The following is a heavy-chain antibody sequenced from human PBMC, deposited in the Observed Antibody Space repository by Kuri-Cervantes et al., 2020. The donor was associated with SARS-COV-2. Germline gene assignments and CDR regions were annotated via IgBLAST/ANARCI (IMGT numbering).Heavy chain of an antibody. CDR3: ARDRRDGYNYYYCYGMDV. J-gene: IGHJ6*02. Sequence: SETLSLTCAVSGYSISSGYYWGWIRQPPGKGLEWIGSIYHSGSTYYNPSLKSRVTISVDTSKNQFSLKLSSVTAADTAVYYCARDRRDGYNYYYCYGMDVWGQGTTVTVSS. D-gene: IGHD5-24*01. CDR1: GYSISSGYY. V-gene: IGHV4-38-2*02. CDR2: IYHSGST.